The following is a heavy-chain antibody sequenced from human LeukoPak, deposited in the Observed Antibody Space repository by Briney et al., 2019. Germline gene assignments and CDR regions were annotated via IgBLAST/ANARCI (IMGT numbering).Heavy chain of an antibody. CDR2: IYSTGGT. Sequence: SETLSLTCTVSGGSISSYYWSWIRQPPGKGLEWIGMIYSTGGTHYNPSLKSRVIISVDMSKNQFSLKLSSVTAADTAVYYCARGSWSDFDYWGQGTLVTVSS. CDR1: GGSISSYY. V-gene: IGHV4-4*09. CDR3: ARGSWSDFDY. J-gene: IGHJ4*02. D-gene: IGHD6-13*01.